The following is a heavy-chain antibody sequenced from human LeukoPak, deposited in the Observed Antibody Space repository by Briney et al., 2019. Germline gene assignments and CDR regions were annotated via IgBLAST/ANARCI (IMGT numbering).Heavy chain of an antibody. J-gene: IGHJ4*02. CDR3: ARGSYCSSTSCYTSDY. CDR1: GFTFSSYS. Sequence: PGGSLRLSCAASGFTFSSYSMNWVRQAPGKGLEWVSSISSSSSYIYYADSVKGQFTISRDNAKNSLYLQMNSLRAEDTAVYYCARGSYCSSTSCYTSDYWGQGTLVTVSS. V-gene: IGHV3-21*01. D-gene: IGHD2-2*02. CDR2: ISSSSSYI.